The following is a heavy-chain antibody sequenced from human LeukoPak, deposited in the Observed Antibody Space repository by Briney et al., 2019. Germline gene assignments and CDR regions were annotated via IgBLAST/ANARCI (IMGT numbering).Heavy chain of an antibody. CDR1: GYTFISYG. J-gene: IGHJ4*02. CDR3: ARDGRSLVGATDFDY. CDR2: ISAYNGNT. V-gene: IGHV1-18*01. D-gene: IGHD1-26*01. Sequence: GASVKVSCKASGYTFISYGFSWVRQAPGQGLEWMGWISAYNGNTNYAQNLQGRVTMTTDTSTSTAYMELRSLRSDDTAVYYCARDGRSLVGATDFDYWGQGTLVTVSS.